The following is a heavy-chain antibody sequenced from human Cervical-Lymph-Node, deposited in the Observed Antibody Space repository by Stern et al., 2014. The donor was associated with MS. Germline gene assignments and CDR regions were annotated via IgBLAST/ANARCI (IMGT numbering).Heavy chain of an antibody. CDR2: LYSTGSA. CDR3: ARGARYSDSSGYYFYFDY. CDR1: GGSINSGGYY. V-gene: IGHV4-31*03. J-gene: IGHJ4*02. D-gene: IGHD3-22*01. Sequence: QVQLVESGPGLVKPSQTLPLTCTVSGGSINSGGYYWSWIRQYPGKGLEWIGYLYSTGSAYYDPSLKSRLSMSIDTSKNQFSLNLNSVTAADTAVYYCARGARYSDSSGYYFYFDYWGQGTLVTVSS.